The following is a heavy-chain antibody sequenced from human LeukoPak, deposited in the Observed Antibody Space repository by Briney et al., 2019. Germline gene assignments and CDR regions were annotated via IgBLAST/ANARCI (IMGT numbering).Heavy chain of an antibody. CDR1: GFTFSSYA. V-gene: IGHV3-48*04. CDR3: AREGAISTIFGVRPGGYYFDY. J-gene: IGHJ4*02. D-gene: IGHD3-3*01. Sequence: GGSLRLSCAASGFTFSSYAMSWVRQAPGKGLEWVSYISSSGSTIYYADSVKGRFTISRDNAKNSLYLQMNSLRAEDTAVYYCAREGAISTIFGVRPGGYYFDYWGQGTLVTVSS. CDR2: ISSSGSTI.